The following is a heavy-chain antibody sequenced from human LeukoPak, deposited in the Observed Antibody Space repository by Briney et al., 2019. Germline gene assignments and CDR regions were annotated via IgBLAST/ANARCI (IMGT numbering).Heavy chain of an antibody. Sequence: SETLSLTCTVSGGSISTTSEYWAWIRQSPGKGLEWIGSLYHTGTTYYNPSLKSRVTMSVDTSKNQFSLKLSSVTAADTAVYYCANDSSGFGYWGQGTLVTVSS. V-gene: IGHV4-39*01. J-gene: IGHJ4*02. CDR3: ANDSSGFGY. CDR1: GGSISTTSEY. D-gene: IGHD6-19*01. CDR2: LYHTGTT.